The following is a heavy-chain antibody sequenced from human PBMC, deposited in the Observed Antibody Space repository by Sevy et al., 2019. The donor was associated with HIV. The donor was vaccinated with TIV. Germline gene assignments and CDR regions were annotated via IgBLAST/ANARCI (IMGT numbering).Heavy chain of an antibody. D-gene: IGHD2-8*01. CDR1: GFTFSKYS. Sequence: GGSLRLSCAASGFTFSKYSMSWVPKPPGKGLEWVSTLSFGCGEINYADSVKGRFTISRDNSKSSVYLQMNNLRPKDTAVYYCAREGCTKPHDYWGQGTLVTVSS. V-gene: IGHV3-23*01. CDR2: LSFGCGEI. J-gene: IGHJ4*02. CDR3: AREGCTKPHDY.